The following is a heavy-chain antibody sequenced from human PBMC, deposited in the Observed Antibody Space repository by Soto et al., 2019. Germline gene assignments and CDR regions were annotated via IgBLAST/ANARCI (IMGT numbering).Heavy chain of an antibody. J-gene: IGHJ4*02. Sequence: SGKVCCKVSGYPLTKLSMYLVRQAPGKGLEWMGGFDPEDGETIYAQKFQGRVTMTEDTSTDTAYMELSSLRSEDTAVYYWATGHYYDSSGYFYWGQGTLVTVTS. D-gene: IGHD3-22*01. CDR2: FDPEDGET. CDR1: GYPLTKLS. V-gene: IGHV1-24*01. CDR3: ATGHYYDSSGYFY.